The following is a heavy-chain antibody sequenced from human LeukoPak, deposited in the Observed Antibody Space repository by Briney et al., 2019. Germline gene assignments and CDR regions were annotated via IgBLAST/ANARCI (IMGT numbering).Heavy chain of an antibody. V-gene: IGHV1-18*04. Sequence: ASVKVSCKASGYSLTKYGISWVRQAPGQGLGWLGWISTYRGNTNYAQKFQDRVTLTTDTSTSTVYMELKSLRSDDTAVYYCAKFNIPYDFWSEKDAFDIWGQGTMVTVSS. CDR2: ISTYRGNT. CDR3: AKFNIPYDFWSEKDAFDI. J-gene: IGHJ3*02. D-gene: IGHD3-3*01. CDR1: GYSLTKYG.